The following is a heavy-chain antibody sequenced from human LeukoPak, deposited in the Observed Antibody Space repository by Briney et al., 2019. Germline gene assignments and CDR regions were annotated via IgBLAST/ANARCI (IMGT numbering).Heavy chain of an antibody. Sequence: GGSLRLSCAASGFTFSSYGMHWVRQAPGKGLEWVAVISYDGSNKYYADSVKGRFTISRDNSKNTLYLQMNSLRAEDTAVYYCGGYDFWSGQPYYYGMDVWRQGTTVTVPS. CDR2: ISYDGSNK. CDR3: GGYDFWSGQPYYYGMDV. CDR1: GFTFSSYG. V-gene: IGHV3-30*03. D-gene: IGHD3-3*01. J-gene: IGHJ6*02.